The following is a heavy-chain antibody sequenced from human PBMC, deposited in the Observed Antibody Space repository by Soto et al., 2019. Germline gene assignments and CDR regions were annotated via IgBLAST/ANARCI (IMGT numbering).Heavy chain of an antibody. CDR3: ARVRENGVCCHPPSEFDP. J-gene: IGHJ5*02. D-gene: IGHD2-8*01. CDR1: GGSISSGGYY. CDR2: IYYSGST. V-gene: IGHV4-31*03. Sequence: SETLSLTCTVSGGSISSGGYYWSWIRQHPGKGLEWIGYIYYSGSTYYNPSLKSRVTISVDTSKNQFSLKLSSVTAADTAVYYCARVRENGVCCHPPSEFDPWGQGTLVTVS.